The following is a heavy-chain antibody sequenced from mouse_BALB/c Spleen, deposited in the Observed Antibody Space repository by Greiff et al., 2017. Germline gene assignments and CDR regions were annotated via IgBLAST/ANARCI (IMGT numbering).Heavy chain of an antibody. CDR2: ISSGSSTI. D-gene: IGHD2-1*01. Sequence: EVKVVESGGGLVQPGGSRKLSCAASGFTFSSFGMHWVRQAPEKGLEWVAYISSGSSTIYYADTVKGRFTISRDNPKNTLFLQMTSLRSEDTAMYYCAREDGNYVGGQGTLVTVSA. V-gene: IGHV5-17*02. CDR1: GFTFSSFG. CDR3: AREDGNYV. J-gene: IGHJ3*01.